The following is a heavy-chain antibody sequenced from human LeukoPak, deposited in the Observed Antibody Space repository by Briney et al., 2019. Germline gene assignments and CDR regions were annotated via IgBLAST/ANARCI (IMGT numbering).Heavy chain of an antibody. V-gene: IGHV4-59*01. D-gene: IGHD6-13*01. Sequence: PSETLSLTCTVSGGSISSYYWSWIRQPPGKGLEWIGYIYYSGSTNYNPSLKSRVTISVDTSKNQFSLKLSSVTAADTAVYYCARGSSWGLFDYWGQGTLVTVSS. CDR3: ARGSSWGLFDY. J-gene: IGHJ4*02. CDR1: GGSISSYY. CDR2: IYYSGST.